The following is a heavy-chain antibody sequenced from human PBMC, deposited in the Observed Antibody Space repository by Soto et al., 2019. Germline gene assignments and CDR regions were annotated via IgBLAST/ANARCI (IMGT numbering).Heavy chain of an antibody. CDR1: GFTFSSYV. D-gene: IGHD6-13*01. Sequence: EVQLLESGGGLVQPGGSLRLSCAASGFTFSSYVMSWVRQTPGKRLEWVSTISSNSAYIYYTDALRGRFTISRDNAKNSLHLQMNSLRAEDTAVYYCTRDASRDSSARGWFDPWGPGTLVTVSS. CDR2: ISSNSAYI. J-gene: IGHJ5*02. V-gene: IGHV3-21*01. CDR3: TRDASRDSSARGWFDP.